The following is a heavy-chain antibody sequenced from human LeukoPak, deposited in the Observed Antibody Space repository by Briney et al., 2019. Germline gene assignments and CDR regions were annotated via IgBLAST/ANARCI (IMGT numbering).Heavy chain of an antibody. Sequence: GGSLRLSCAASGFTCSSYWMSWVRQAPGKGLEWVANIKQDGSEKYYVDSVKGRSTISRDNAKNSLYLQMNSLRAEDTAVYYCASSNEYGDYEFDYWGQGTLVTVSS. D-gene: IGHD4-17*01. CDR1: GFTCSSYW. CDR2: IKQDGSEK. V-gene: IGHV3-7*01. J-gene: IGHJ4*02. CDR3: ASSNEYGDYEFDY.